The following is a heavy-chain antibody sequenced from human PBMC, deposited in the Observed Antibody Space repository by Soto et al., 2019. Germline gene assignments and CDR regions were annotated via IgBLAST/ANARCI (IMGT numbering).Heavy chain of an antibody. D-gene: IGHD1-26*01. CDR3: ASLSNSFRYIDY. CDR2: ISINGGST. CDR1: GFTFSSYA. Sequence: GGSLRLSCSASGFTFSSYAMHWVRQAPGKGLEYVSSISINGGSTHYADSVKGRFTISRDTSKNALYLQMNSLRAEDTAVYYCASLSNSFRYIDYWGQGTLVTVSS. J-gene: IGHJ4*02. V-gene: IGHV3-64*04.